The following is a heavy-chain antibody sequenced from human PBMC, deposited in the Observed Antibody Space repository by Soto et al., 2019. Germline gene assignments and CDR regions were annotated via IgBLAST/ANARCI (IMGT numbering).Heavy chain of an antibody. CDR1: GFTFSDYY. CDR2: ISSSSSYT. V-gene: IGHV3-11*06. D-gene: IGHD3-3*01. CDR3: ARARGSGYRTYNRFDP. J-gene: IGHJ5*02. Sequence: LRLSCAASGFTFSDYYMSWIRQAPGKGLEWVSYISSSSSYTNYADSVKGRFTISRDNAKNSLYLQMNSLRAEDTAVYYCARARGSGYRTYNRFDPWGQGTLVTVSS.